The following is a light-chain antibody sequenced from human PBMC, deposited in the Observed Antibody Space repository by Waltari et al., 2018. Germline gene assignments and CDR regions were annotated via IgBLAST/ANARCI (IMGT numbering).Light chain of an antibody. J-gene: IGKJ3*01. CDR2: AAS. CDR1: QSISTF. CDR3: QESVSTPKGT. Sequence: DIQMTQSPSSLSASVGDRVTITCRASQSISTFLNWYLQKEGRAPKLLIYAASTLQRGVPSRFSGSGAGSDFTLTISSLQPEDSATYHCQESVSTPKGTFGPGTKVEIK. V-gene: IGKV1-39*01.